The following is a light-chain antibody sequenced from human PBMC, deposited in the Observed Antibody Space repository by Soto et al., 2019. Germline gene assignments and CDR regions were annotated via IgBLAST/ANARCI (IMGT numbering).Light chain of an antibody. V-gene: IGKV1-39*01. J-gene: IGKJ4*01. CDR1: QSISKY. CDR2: AAS. Sequence: DVQMTQSPSSLSASIGDSVTITCRASQSISKYLNWYQQKPGKAPELLIQAASTLQSGVPSRFSGSGSGTDFIFTISSLKPEDFATYYCQQSFFTPLTFGGGTKVEIK. CDR3: QQSFFTPLT.